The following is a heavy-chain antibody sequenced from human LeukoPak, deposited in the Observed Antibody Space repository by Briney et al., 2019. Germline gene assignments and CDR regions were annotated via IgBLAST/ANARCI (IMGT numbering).Heavy chain of an antibody. CDR2: IHHSGST. J-gene: IGHJ3*02. V-gene: IGHV4-4*02. Sequence: SGTLSLTCAVSGGSISSIKWLSWVRPPPGKGLEWIGEIHHSGSTNYNPSLKSRVTISVDKSKTQFSLKLSSVTAADTAMYYCARDADYYEGANAFDIWGQGTMVTVSS. CDR1: GGSISSIKW. D-gene: IGHD3-22*01. CDR3: ARDADYYEGANAFDI.